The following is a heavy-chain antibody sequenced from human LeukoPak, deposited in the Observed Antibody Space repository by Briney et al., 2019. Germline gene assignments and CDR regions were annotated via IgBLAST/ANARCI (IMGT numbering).Heavy chain of an antibody. V-gene: IGHV4-38-2*01. Sequence: SETLSLTCAVSVYSISSGYYWGWIRQPPGKGLEWIGSIFHSGSTYYNPSLKSRVTISVDTSKNQFSLRLSSVTAADTAVYYCATSSDNPIRGVYYYYYYMDVWGKGTMVTVSS. CDR2: IFHSGST. D-gene: IGHD3-10*01. J-gene: IGHJ6*03. CDR1: VYSISSGYY. CDR3: ATSSDNPIRGVYYYYYYMDV.